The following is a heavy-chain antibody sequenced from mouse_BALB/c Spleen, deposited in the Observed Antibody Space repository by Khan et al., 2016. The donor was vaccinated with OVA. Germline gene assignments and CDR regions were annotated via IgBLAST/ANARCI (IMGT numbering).Heavy chain of an antibody. CDR3: TRLVDY. V-gene: IGHV5-6-5*01. Sequence: EVELVESGGGLVKPGGSLKLSCAASGFTFSSYAMSWVRQTPEKRLKWVASISSGGSTYYPDTVKGRFTISRDDARNILYLQMSSLRSEDTAVYYCTRLVDYWGQGTSVTVSS. J-gene: IGHJ4*01. CDR2: ISSGGST. CDR1: GFTFSSYA.